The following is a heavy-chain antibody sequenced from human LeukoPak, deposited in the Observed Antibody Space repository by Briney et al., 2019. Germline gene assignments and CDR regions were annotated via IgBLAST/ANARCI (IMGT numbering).Heavy chain of an antibody. CDR2: ISRSGSTI. D-gene: IGHD2-2*01. J-gene: IGHJ4*02. CDR3: AKDFRTTIVVVPADY. CDR1: GFTFSDYY. V-gene: IGHV3-11*04. Sequence: TGGSLRLSCAASGFTFSDYYMSWIRQAPGKGLEWVSYISRSGSTIYYADSVKGRFTISRDNAKNSLYLQMNSLRAEDTAVYYCAKDFRTTIVVVPADYWGQGTLVTVSS.